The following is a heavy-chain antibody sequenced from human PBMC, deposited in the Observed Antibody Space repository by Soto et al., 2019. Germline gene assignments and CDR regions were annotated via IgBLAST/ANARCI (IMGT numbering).Heavy chain of an antibody. J-gene: IGHJ4*02. D-gene: IGHD6-19*01. CDR3: ARLSSSGWPIDS. CDR2: TYNSANT. Sequence: QVQLQESGPGLIKGSQTLTLTCTVSGGSISSGGYYWSWIRQHPGKGLEWIGYTYNSANTYQSRSLNSGVSIPADTSKNQFSLNLSSVTAADTAMYYCARLSSSGWPIDSWGQGTLVTVSS. V-gene: IGHV4-31*03. CDR1: GGSISSGGYY.